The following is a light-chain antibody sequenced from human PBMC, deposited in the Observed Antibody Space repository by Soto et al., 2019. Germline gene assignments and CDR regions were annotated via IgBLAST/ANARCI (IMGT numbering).Light chain of an antibody. Sequence: DIQVTQSPPSLSASVGDRVTITCRARLSISSYMAWYQQKPGRAPMLLIYGASNVQSGVPLRFSGSGSVSDFTLTISSLQPEDSATYFCQQTYSNPLTFGGGTKVEIK. CDR1: LSISSY. J-gene: IGKJ4*01. CDR2: GAS. CDR3: QQTYSNPLT. V-gene: IGKV1-39*01.